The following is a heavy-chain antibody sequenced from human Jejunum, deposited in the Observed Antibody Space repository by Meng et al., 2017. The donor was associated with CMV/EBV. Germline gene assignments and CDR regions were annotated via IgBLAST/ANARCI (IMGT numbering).Heavy chain of an antibody. CDR1: GYTCTRCE. CDR2: MNPNSGDT. J-gene: IGHJ4*02. Sequence: CKASGYTCTRCEINWGRQDAGQGLEWMGWMNPNSGDTGYEQKFQGRVTMTRNTSITTAYMEIRSLRSDDTDVYYCARGLDHTDWGQGTLVTVSS. D-gene: IGHD3-3*01. V-gene: IGHV1-8*01. CDR3: ARGLDHTD.